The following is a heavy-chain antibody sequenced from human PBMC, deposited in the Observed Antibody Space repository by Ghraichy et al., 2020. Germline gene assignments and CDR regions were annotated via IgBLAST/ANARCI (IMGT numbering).Heavy chain of an antibody. D-gene: IGHD6-13*01. Sequence: LSLTCAASGFTFSSYWMHWVRQAPGKGLVWVSRINSDASSTSYADSVKGRFTISRDNAKNTLYLQMNSLRAEDTAVYYCARGPEWSSSWHDYWGQGTLVIVSS. CDR1: GFTFSSYW. CDR3: ARGPEWSSSWHDY. CDR2: INSDASST. J-gene: IGHJ4*02. V-gene: IGHV3-74*01.